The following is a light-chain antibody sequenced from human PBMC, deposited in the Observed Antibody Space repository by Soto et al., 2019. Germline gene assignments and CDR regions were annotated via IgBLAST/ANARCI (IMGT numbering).Light chain of an antibody. J-gene: IGKJ1*01. V-gene: IGKV3-20*01. Sequence: EIVLTQSPGTLSLXPXXXXXLXXMASQSVSNNYLAWYQQKPGQAPRLLIYGASNRATGIPDRFSGSGSGTDFTLTISRLEPEDFAVYYCQQYGSSGTFGQGTKVDIK. CDR2: GAS. CDR1: QSVSNNY. CDR3: QQYGSSGT.